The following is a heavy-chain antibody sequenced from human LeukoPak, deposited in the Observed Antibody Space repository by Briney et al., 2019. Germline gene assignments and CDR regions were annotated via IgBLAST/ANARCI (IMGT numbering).Heavy chain of an antibody. Sequence: SVTVSCKASGYTFTGYYMLWVRQALGQGLEWMGRIQPHSGGTNYAQKFQGRVTMTRDTSISTAYMELSRLRSDDTAVYYCARVVRVTGYLYWGQGTLVTVSS. CDR3: ARVVRVTGYLY. J-gene: IGHJ4*02. CDR1: GYTFTGYY. V-gene: IGHV1-2*06. CDR2: IQPHSGGT. D-gene: IGHD3-9*01.